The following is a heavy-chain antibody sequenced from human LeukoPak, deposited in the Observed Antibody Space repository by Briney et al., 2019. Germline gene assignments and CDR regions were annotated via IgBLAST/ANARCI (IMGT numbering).Heavy chain of an antibody. D-gene: IGHD6-19*01. V-gene: IGHV1-69*13. J-gene: IGHJ6*02. Sequence: SVKVSCKASGGTFSSYAISWVRQAPGQGLEWMGGIIPIFGTANYAQKFQGRVTITADESTSTAYMELSSLRSEDTAVYYCARDRIAVGSSYGMDVWGQGTTVTVSS. CDR2: IIPIFGTA. CDR1: GGTFSSYA. CDR3: ARDRIAVGSSYGMDV.